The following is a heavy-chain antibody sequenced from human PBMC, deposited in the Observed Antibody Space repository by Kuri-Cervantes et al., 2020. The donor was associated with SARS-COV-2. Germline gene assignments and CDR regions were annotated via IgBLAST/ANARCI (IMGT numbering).Heavy chain of an antibody. CDR2: INHSGST. J-gene: IGHJ6*03. V-gene: IGHV4-34*01. Sequence: ESLKISCAVYGGSFSGYYWSWIRQPPGKGLEWIGEINHSGSTNYNPSLKSRVTISVDTSKNQFSLKLSSVTPEDTAVYYCAREPSDTIFGVITLYCYMDVWGEGTTVTVSS. CDR3: AREPSDTIFGVITLYCYMDV. CDR1: GGSFSGYY. D-gene: IGHD3-3*01.